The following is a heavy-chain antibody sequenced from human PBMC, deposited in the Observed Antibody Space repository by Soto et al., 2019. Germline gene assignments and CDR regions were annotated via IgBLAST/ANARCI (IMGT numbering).Heavy chain of an antibody. CDR2: INPSGGST. CDR3: ARDDY. CDR1: GYIFTNYH. J-gene: IGHJ4*02. V-gene: IGHV1-46*01. Sequence: QVQLVQSGAEVKKPGASVKLSCRASGYIFTNYHIHWVRQAPGPGLEWMGVINPSGGSTTYAQNFQGRVTMTRDTSTSTVYMELSSLRSEDMAVYYCARDDYWGQGTLVTVSS.